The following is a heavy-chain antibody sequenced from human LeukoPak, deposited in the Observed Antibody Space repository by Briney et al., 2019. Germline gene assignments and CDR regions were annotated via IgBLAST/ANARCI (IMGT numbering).Heavy chain of an antibody. V-gene: IGHV4-59*08. J-gene: IGHJ4*02. CDR2: IYGSGST. CDR1: GDSLSSHY. Sequence: KPSETLSLTCTVSGDSLSSHYWSWIRQPPGKGLEWIGYIYGSGSTHYDPSLRSRVTISEDTSKNQFSLKLTSVTAADTAVYYCAINVGWYSHDSWGQGTLVTVSS. D-gene: IGHD6-19*01. CDR3: AINVGWYSHDS.